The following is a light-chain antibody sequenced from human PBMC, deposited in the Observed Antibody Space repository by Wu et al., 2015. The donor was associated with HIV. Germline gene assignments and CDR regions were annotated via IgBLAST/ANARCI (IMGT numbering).Light chain of an antibody. CDR3: QQYDRYPLT. J-gene: IGKJ3*01. V-gene: IGKV1-5*03. Sequence: SIGDRVTITCGPVRVLVMLAWYQQKPGKVPKLLIYKASSLENGVPSRFSGSGSGTEFALTISSLQPDDFATYYCQQYDRYPLTFGPGTKVHI. CDR2: KAS. CDR1: RVLVM.